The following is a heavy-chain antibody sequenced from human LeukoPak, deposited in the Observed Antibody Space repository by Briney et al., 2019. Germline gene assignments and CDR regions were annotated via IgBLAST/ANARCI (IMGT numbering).Heavy chain of an antibody. CDR1: GYNFANFW. D-gene: IGHD3-10*01. Sequence: GESLKISCKASGYNFANFWIGWVRQLPGKGLEYMGIIFPGDSDTRYGPSFQGQVTISADKSSSTAFLQWSSLKASDTAMYYCARLTPSVSNSFDYWGQGTLVTVSS. CDR2: IFPGDSDT. V-gene: IGHV5-51*01. J-gene: IGHJ4*02. CDR3: ARLTPSVSNSFDY.